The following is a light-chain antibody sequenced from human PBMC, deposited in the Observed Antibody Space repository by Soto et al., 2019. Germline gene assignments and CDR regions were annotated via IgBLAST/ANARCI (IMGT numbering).Light chain of an antibody. V-gene: IGKV1-5*03. CDR3: QQYNSYSWT. J-gene: IGKJ1*01. CDR1: QSVNRW. Sequence: DIQMTQSPSTLSASVGDRVTITCRARQSVNRWLAWYQQKPGKAPKLLIYEASSLESGVPSRFGGSGSGTEFTLTISSLQPDDFAIYYCQQYNSYSWTFGQGTKVDIK. CDR2: EAS.